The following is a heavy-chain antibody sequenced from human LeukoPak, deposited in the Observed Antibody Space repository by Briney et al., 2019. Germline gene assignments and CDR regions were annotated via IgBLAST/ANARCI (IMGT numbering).Heavy chain of an antibody. V-gene: IGHV3-21*01. D-gene: IGHD5-18*01. CDR1: GFTFTDSA. CDR3: AKGSGYSYGYFDY. Sequence: GGSLRLSCAGSGFTFTDSAINWVRQAPGKGLEWVSSINNIATHSYYAASVKGRFSISRDDAKNSVYLQMHSLRAEDTAVYYCAKGSGYSYGYFDYWGQGTLVTVSS. CDR2: INNIATHS. J-gene: IGHJ4*02.